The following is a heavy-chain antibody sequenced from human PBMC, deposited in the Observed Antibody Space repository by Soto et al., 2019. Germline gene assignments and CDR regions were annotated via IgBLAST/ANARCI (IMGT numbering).Heavy chain of an antibody. Sequence: EVQLVESGGGLVKPGGSLRLSCAASGFTFSSYSMNWVRQAPGKGLEWVSSISSSSSYIYYADSVKGRFTISRDNAKNSLYLQMNSLRAEDMAVYYCASMVRGVIDYWGQGTLVTVSS. CDR3: ASMVRGVIDY. D-gene: IGHD3-10*01. J-gene: IGHJ4*02. V-gene: IGHV3-21*01. CDR1: GFTFSSYS. CDR2: ISSSSSYI.